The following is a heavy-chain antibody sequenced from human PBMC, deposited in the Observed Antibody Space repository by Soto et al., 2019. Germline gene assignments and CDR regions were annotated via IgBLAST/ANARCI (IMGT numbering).Heavy chain of an antibody. CDR3: ARDTGSGWHGQDVRGMDV. V-gene: IGHV3-23*01. CDR2: ISDSGAGT. D-gene: IGHD6-19*01. CDR1: GFTFGRHA. J-gene: IGHJ6*02. Sequence: GGSLSLSCVASGFTFGRHAMHWVRQAPGKGLEWVSLISDSGAGTYYADSDSVKGRFTISRDNSKNTLYPQMNSLGVEDTAVYYCARDTGSGWHGQDVRGMDVWGQGTTVTVSS.